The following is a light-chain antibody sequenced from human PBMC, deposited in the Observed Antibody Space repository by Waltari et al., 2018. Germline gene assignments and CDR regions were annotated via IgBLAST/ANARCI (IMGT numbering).Light chain of an antibody. J-gene: IGLJ3*02. CDR3: CSYTSSSTPRL. CDR2: EAT. CDR1: SSDVGRYNL. V-gene: IGLV2-14*02. Sequence: QSALTQPASVSGSPGQSITISCTWASSDVGRYNLVSWSQQHPGKAPKLIIYEATKRPSGVSDRFSGSKSGYTASLTISGLQADDEADYYGCSYTSSSTPRLFGGGTKLTVL.